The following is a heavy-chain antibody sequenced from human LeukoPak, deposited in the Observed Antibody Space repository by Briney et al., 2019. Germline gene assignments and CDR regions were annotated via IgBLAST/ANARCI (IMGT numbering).Heavy chain of an antibody. Sequence: GGSLRLSCAASGFTFSSYAMHWVRQAPGKGLEWVAVKSYDGTNQYYADSVKGRFTISRDNSKNTLYLQMNSLRAEDTAMYYCARGPDTATYYFDSWGQGTLVTVSS. J-gene: IGHJ4*02. CDR2: KSYDGTNQ. V-gene: IGHV3-30-3*01. D-gene: IGHD5-18*01. CDR3: ARGPDTATYYFDS. CDR1: GFTFSSYA.